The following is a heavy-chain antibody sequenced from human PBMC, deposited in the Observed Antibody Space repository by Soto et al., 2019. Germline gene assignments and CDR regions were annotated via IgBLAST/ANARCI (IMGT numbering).Heavy chain of an antibody. CDR2: IYPGDSDI. CDR3: ARQDCSGGSCYSSRHYYYGMDV. Sequence: PGEPLKISCKGSGYSFTSYWIGWVRQVPGKGLEWMGIIYPGDSDIRHSPSFQGQVTISADKSLSTAYLQWSSLKASDTAMYYCARQDCSGGSCYSSRHYYYGMDVWGQGTTVTVSS. J-gene: IGHJ6*02. CDR1: GYSFTSYW. D-gene: IGHD2-15*01. V-gene: IGHV5-51*01.